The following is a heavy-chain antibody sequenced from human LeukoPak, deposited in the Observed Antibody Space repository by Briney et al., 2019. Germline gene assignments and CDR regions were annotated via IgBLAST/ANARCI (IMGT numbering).Heavy chain of an antibody. CDR1: GFTFSSYA. V-gene: IGHV3-23*01. Sequence: PGGSLRLSCAASGFTFSSYAMSWVRQAPGKGLEWVSAISGSGGSTYHADSVKGRYTISRDNSKNTLYLQMNSLRAEDTAVYYCAKISAGGDYDILTGYRDYYYYGMDVWGQGTTVTVSS. CDR2: ISGSGGST. CDR3: AKISAGGDYDILTGYRDYYYYGMDV. D-gene: IGHD3-9*01. J-gene: IGHJ6*02.